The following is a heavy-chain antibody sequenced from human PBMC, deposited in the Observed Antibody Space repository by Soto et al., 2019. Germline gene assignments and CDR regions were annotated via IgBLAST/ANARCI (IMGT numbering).Heavy chain of an antibody. J-gene: IGHJ6*02. Sequence: QVQLVESGGGVVQPGRSLRLSCVASGFTFSSYGLHWVRQAPGKGLEWLAVIWYEGSHKYYADSLKGRFTISLDKSKNTLYLQMNSLRADDTAVYFCARSFAVAGYYPYYGMDVWGPGTTVIVS. CDR2: IWYEGSHK. D-gene: IGHD6-19*01. CDR3: ARSFAVAGYYPYYGMDV. V-gene: IGHV3-33*01. CDR1: GFTFSSYG.